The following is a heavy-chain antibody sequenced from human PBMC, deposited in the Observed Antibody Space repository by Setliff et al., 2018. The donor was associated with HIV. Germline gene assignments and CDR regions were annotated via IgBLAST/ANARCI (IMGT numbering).Heavy chain of an antibody. J-gene: IGHJ5*02. V-gene: IGHV1-2*02. Sequence: GASVKVSCKASGYTFSDYYIHWVRQAPGQGLEWMGWISPNRGATNFAQKFLGRVTMTRDTSISTAYLELSSLTSDDTAVYYCARGLAGLNWFDPWGQGTLVTVSS. CDR1: GYTFSDYY. D-gene: IGHD2-15*01. CDR2: ISPNRGAT. CDR3: ARGLAGLNWFDP.